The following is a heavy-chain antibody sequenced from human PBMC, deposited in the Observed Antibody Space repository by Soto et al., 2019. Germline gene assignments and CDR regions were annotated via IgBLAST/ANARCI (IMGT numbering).Heavy chain of an antibody. D-gene: IGHD3-22*01. CDR2: ITTDGGRT. CDR3: ARVFHDSGAYYYDY. CDR1: GFTFSSHG. J-gene: IGHJ4*02. Sequence: PGGSLRLSCAASGFTFSSHGMHWVRQAPGKGLEYVSAITTDGGRTYYADSVKGRFTISRDNSKNTLYLQMGSLRAEDMAVYYCARVFHDSGAYYYDYWGQGTLVTVSS. V-gene: IGHV3-64*02.